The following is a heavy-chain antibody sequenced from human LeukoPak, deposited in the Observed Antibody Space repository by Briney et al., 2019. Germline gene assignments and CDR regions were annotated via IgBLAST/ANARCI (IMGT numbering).Heavy chain of an antibody. J-gene: IGHJ4*02. D-gene: IGHD3-22*01. CDR2: IDYSGST. CDR1: GGSISSNISC. V-gene: IGHV4-39*01. Sequence: PSETLSLTCTVPGGSISSNISCWAWVRLPPGKGLECIVRIDYSGSTYYNPPLKSRFTISVDTSKNQFSLKLRSVTAADTAVYYCARHHPNNYESSGSFDYWGPGTLVTVSS. CDR3: ARHHPNNYESSGSFDY.